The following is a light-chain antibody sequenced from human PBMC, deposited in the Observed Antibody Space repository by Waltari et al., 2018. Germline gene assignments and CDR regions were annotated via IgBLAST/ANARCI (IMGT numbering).Light chain of an antibody. CDR3: QQRTNWPPT. V-gene: IGKV3-11*01. CDR2: DAS. Sequence: ETVLTQSPATLSLSPGERATLSCRASQSVGSYLAWYQHQPGNAPRLLIYDASNRATDIPVRFSGTGSGTDFTLTISSLEPEDFAIYYCQQRTNWPPTFGRGSKLEIK. CDR1: QSVGSY. J-gene: IGKJ4*02.